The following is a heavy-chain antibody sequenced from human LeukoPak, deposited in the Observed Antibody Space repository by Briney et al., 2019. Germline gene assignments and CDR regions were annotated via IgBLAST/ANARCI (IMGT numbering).Heavy chain of an antibody. Sequence: PGGSVRLSCAASGFTFNEFALHWVRQSPGKGLEWVALVTADGRTEYYADSVRGRFTISRDNSKEFLFLQMTSLRPEDTALYCCAKIGQWEFMGYFYHYYYMDVWGKGITVTVSS. CDR1: GFTFNEFA. CDR2: VTADGRTE. J-gene: IGHJ6*03. V-gene: IGHV3-43*02. CDR3: AKIGQWEFMGYFYHYYYMDV. D-gene: IGHD1-26*01.